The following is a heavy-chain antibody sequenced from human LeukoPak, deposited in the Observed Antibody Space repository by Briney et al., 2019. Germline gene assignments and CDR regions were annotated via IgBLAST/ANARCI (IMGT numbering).Heavy chain of an antibody. D-gene: IGHD2-2*01. CDR2: IYHTGSA. CDR1: NSYISSGSY. V-gene: IGHV4-38-2*01. J-gene: IGHJ4*02. Sequence: RPSETLTLTCGVSNSYISSGSYWSWIRQPPEKGLGWIGSIYHTGSAYYSSSLQSRVTISVDTSKNKFSGKLSSESAADTAVYYCARANYRGWTSPLYYWGEGTLVTVSS. CDR3: ARANYRGWTSPLYY.